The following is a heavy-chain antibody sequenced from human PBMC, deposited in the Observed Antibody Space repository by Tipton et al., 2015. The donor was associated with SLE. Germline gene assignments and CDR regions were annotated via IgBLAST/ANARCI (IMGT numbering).Heavy chain of an antibody. CDR1: GYSIFDGYY. CDR3: ARVRFFDY. CDR2: IYHSGDT. D-gene: IGHD3-3*01. V-gene: IGHV4-38-2*02. J-gene: IGHJ4*02. Sequence: TLSLTCTVSGYSIFDGYYWGWIRQPPGKGPEWIGTIYHSGDTYYNPSLKSRVTLTVDTSKNQFSLSLNSATAADTAVYYCARVRFFDYWGQGALVTVSS.